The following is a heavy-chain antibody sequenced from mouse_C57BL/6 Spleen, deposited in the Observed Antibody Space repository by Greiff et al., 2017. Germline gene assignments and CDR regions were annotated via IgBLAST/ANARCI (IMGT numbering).Heavy chain of an antibody. V-gene: IGHV2-2*01. J-gene: IGHJ2*01. CDR1: GFSLTSYG. CDR3: ASKDSSGYIYFDY. Sequence: VQLQQSGPGLVQPSQSLSITCTVSGFSLTSYGVHWVRQSPGKGLEWLGVIWSGGSTDYNAAFISRLSISKDNSKSQVFFKMNSLQADDTAIYYCASKDSSGYIYFDYWGQGTTLTVSS. D-gene: IGHD3-2*02. CDR2: IWSGGST.